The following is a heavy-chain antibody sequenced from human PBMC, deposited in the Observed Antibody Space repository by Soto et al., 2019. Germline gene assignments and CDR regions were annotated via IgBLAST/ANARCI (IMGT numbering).Heavy chain of an antibody. J-gene: IGHJ4*02. V-gene: IGHV4-59*01. CDR2: IYYSGST. CDR1: GGSISSYY. D-gene: IGHD6-19*01. Sequence: QVPLQESGPGLVKPSETLSLTCTVSGGSISSYYWSWIRQPPGKGLEWIGYIYYSGSTNYNPSLKSRVTISVDTSKNQFSLKLSSVTAADTAVYYCARVRSGWYFDYWGQGTLVTVSS. CDR3: ARVRSGWYFDY.